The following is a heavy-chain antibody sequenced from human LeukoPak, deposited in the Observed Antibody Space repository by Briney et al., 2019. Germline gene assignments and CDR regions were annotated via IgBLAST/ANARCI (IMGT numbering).Heavy chain of an antibody. V-gene: IGHV4-4*02. J-gene: IGHJ4*02. CDR1: GDSVTSSNW. Sequence: SETLSLTCDVSGDSVTSSNWWSWVRQPPGQGLEWIGEVYHSGRTNYNPSLTSRVTISLDKSNNQISLNLSSVTAADTAVYYCATVEGSGSYLVYWGQGTLVTVSS. CDR3: ATVEGSGSYLVY. D-gene: IGHD3-10*01. CDR2: VYHSGRT.